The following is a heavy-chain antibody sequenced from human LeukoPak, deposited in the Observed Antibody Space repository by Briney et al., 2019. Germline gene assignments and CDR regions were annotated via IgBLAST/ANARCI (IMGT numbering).Heavy chain of an antibody. CDR1: GYSSSNYW. Sequence: GESLRISCEGSGYSSSNYWISWVRQMPGKGLEWMGTIDPGDSYTNYSPSFQGHVTISADKSISTAYLQWSSLKASDTAMYYCARHAGGDSFEYWGQGALFTVSS. CDR3: ARHAGGDSFEY. J-gene: IGHJ4*02. V-gene: IGHV5-10-1*01. D-gene: IGHD1-14*01. CDR2: IDPGDSYT.